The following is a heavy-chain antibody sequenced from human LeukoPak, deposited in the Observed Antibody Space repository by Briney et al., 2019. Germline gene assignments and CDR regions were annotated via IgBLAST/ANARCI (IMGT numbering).Heavy chain of an antibody. V-gene: IGHV4-34*01. CDR2: INHSGST. Sequence: PSETLSLTCAVYGESLNSYYWSWIRQPPGKGLEWIGEINHSGSTNYNPSLKSRVTISVDTSKNQFSLKLSSVTAADTAVYYCARGTLLRFLEWLFDYWGQGTLVTVSS. CDR3: ARGTLLRFLEWLFDY. D-gene: IGHD3-3*01. CDR1: GESLNSYY. J-gene: IGHJ4*02.